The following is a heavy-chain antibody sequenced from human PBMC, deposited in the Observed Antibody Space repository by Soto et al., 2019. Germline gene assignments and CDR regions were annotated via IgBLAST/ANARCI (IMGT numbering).Heavy chain of an antibody. J-gene: IGHJ4*02. CDR2: IYHSGST. Sequence: SETLSLTCTVSGASISSSYWSWIRRSPGKGLEWIGYIYHSGSTKYNPSLKSRVTISVDTSKNQFSVKLSSVTAADTAVYYCARVWGLDYIDSWGQGTRVTVSS. D-gene: IGHD7-27*01. V-gene: IGHV4-59*01. CDR3: ARVWGLDYIDS. CDR1: GASISSSY.